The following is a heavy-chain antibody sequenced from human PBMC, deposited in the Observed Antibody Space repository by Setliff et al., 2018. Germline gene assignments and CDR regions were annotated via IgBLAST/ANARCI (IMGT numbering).Heavy chain of an antibody. CDR2: IHYSENT. CDR1: GGSITSGRYY. D-gene: IGHD3-10*01. V-gene: IGHV4-39*01. J-gene: IGHJ6*03. CDR3: AKVPITKVYFYMDV. Sequence: ETLSLTCTVSGGSITSGRYYWGWIRQPPGQGLEWIASIHYSENTYYNPSLKTRVTISVDTSKNQFSLKLSFVTAADTAVYYCAKVPITKVYFYMDVWGKGTTVTVSS.